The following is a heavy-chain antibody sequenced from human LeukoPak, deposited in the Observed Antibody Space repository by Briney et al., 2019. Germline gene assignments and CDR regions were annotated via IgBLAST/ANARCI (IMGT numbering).Heavy chain of an antibody. D-gene: IGHD3/OR15-3a*01. Sequence: SETLSLTCTVSGGSIRSTNYYWGWIRQPPGKGLEWIGEINHSGSTNYNPSLKSRVTISVDTSKNQFSLKLSSVTAADTAVYYCARGEDWSYYFDYWGQGTLVTVSS. J-gene: IGHJ4*02. V-gene: IGHV4-39*07. CDR2: INHSGST. CDR3: ARGEDWSYYFDY. CDR1: GGSIRSTNYY.